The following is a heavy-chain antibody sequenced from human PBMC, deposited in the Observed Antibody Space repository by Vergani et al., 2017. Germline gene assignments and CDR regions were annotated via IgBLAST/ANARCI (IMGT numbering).Heavy chain of an antibody. CDR1: GGSISSSSYY. V-gene: IGHV4-39*01. Sequence: QLQLQESGPGLVKPSETLSLTRTVSGGSISSSSYYWGWIRQPPGKGLEWIGSIYYSGSTYYNPSLKSRVTISVDTSKNQFSLKLSSVTAADTAVYYCARHRLYDSSGYDYWGQGTLVTVSS. D-gene: IGHD3-22*01. CDR2: IYYSGST. CDR3: ARHRLYDSSGYDY. J-gene: IGHJ4*02.